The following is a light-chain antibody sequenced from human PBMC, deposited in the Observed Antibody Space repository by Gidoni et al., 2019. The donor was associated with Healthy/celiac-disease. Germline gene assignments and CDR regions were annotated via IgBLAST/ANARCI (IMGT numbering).Light chain of an antibody. Sequence: DIQKTQSPSSLSASVGDRVTITCQASQGISNYLNWYQQKPGKAPKLLIYDASNLETGVPSKFSGSGSGTDFTFTISSLQPEDIATYYCQQYDNLPLTFGQGTKLEIK. J-gene: IGKJ2*01. CDR1: QGISNY. V-gene: IGKV1-33*01. CDR2: DAS. CDR3: QQYDNLPLT.